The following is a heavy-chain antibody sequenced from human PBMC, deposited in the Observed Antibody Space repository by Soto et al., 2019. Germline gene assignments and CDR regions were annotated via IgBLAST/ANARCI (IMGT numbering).Heavy chain of an antibody. D-gene: IGHD3-22*01. CDR1: GFSLSTSGVG. CDR3: AHILGYYYDSSGYSPPSAEYFQH. CDR2: IYWDDDK. Sequence: QITLKESGPTLVKPTQTLTLTCTFSGFSLSTSGVGVGWIRQPPGKALEWLALIYWDDDKRYSPSLKSRLTITKYTSKNQVVLTMTNMDPVDTATYYCAHILGYYYDSSGYSPPSAEYFQHWGQGTLVTVSS. J-gene: IGHJ1*01. V-gene: IGHV2-5*02.